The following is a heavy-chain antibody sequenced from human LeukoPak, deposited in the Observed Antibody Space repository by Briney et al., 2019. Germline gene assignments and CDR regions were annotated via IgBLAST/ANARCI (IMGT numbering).Heavy chain of an antibody. V-gene: IGHV1-18*01. CDR3: ARAPIGLPTGYYYYMDV. J-gene: IGHJ6*03. D-gene: IGHD3-9*01. CDR2: ISAYNGNT. Sequence: GASVKVSCKASGYTFTSYGISWVRQAPGQGLEWMGWISAYNGNTNYAQKLQGRVTMTTDTSTSTAYMELRSLRSDDTAVYYCARAPIGLPTGYYYYMDVWGKGTTVTVSS. CDR1: GYTFTSYG.